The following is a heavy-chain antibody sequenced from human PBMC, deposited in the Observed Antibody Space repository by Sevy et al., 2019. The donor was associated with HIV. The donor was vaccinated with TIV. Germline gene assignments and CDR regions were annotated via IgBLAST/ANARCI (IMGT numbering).Heavy chain of an antibody. D-gene: IGHD3-3*01. Sequence: GGSLRLSCAASGFIFSAYWMAWVRHVPGKGLEWVANLNQDGSEKYPVDSVRGPFTISRDNAKNALYLQTNSVRVEDTGFYSCATAAWRSLVYWGRGTMVTVSS. CDR3: ATAAWRSLVY. V-gene: IGHV3-7*01. J-gene: IGHJ4*02. CDR2: LNQDGSEK. CDR1: GFIFSAYW.